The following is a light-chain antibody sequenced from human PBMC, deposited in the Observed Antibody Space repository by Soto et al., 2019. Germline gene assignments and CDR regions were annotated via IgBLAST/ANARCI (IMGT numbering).Light chain of an antibody. Sequence: QSALTQPASVSGSPGQSITISCTGTSSDVGGYNYVSWYQQHPGKAPKLMIYDVSNRPSGVSNRFSGSKSGNTASLTISGLQAEDEAEYYCSSYTSSSTPWVFGGGTKLTVL. CDR1: SSDVGGYNY. J-gene: IGLJ3*02. CDR2: DVS. CDR3: SSYTSSSTPWV. V-gene: IGLV2-14*01.